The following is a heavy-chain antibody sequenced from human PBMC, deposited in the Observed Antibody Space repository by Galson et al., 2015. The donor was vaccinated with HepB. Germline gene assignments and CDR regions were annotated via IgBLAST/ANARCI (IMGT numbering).Heavy chain of an antibody. CDR1: GFTFSSYS. D-gene: IGHD2-8*01. Sequence: SLRLSCAASGFTFSSYSMNWVRQAPGKGLEWVSSISSSSSYIYYADSVKGRFTISRDNAKNSLYLQMNSLRAEDTAVYYCARGVYAAAWVPYFDYWGQGTLVTVSS. CDR3: ARGVYAAAWVPYFDY. V-gene: IGHV3-21*01. J-gene: IGHJ4*02. CDR2: ISSSSSYI.